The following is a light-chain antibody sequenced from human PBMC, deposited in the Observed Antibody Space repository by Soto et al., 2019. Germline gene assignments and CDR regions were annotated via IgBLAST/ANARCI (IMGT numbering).Light chain of an antibody. CDR2: GAS. V-gene: IGKV3-15*01. Sequence: DIVMTQSPATLPVSPGERATLSCRASQSVASNLAWYQQRPGQPPRLLIYGASTRATGVAARFSGSGSGTEFTLTISSLQSEDFAVYYCQQYNNWPPWSFGQGTKVDIK. CDR3: QQYNNWPPWS. J-gene: IGKJ1*01. CDR1: QSVASN.